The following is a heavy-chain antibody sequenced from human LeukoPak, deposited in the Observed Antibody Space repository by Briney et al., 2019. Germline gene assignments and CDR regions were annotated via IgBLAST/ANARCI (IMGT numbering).Heavy chain of an antibody. Sequence: PGGSLRLSCAASGFILSDFTMNWVRQAPGKGLEWVSTISNTGVTHYADSVKGRFTISRDSAKNSQYLQIYSLRDEDTAVYYCARYYFGSGNYRTSDRWGQGTLVIVSS. CDR2: ISNTGVT. CDR3: ARYYFGSGNYRTSDR. V-gene: IGHV3-69-1*01. J-gene: IGHJ5*02. D-gene: IGHD3-10*01. CDR1: GFILSDFT.